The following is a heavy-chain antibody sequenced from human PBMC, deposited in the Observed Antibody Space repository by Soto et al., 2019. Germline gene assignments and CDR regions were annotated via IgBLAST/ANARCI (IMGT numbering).Heavy chain of an antibody. CDR3: AKHMVVVVITTIGYFDY. Sequence: GWSLRLSCASSGFTFIGYAVSWVRQAPGKGLEWVSSINPSGDSTYYADSVKGRFTISRDNSKNTLYLQMNSLRAEDTAVYYCAKHMVVVVITTIGYFDYWGQGTLVTVSS. J-gene: IGHJ4*02. D-gene: IGHD3-22*01. V-gene: IGHV3-23*01. CDR2: INPSGDST. CDR1: GFTFIGYA.